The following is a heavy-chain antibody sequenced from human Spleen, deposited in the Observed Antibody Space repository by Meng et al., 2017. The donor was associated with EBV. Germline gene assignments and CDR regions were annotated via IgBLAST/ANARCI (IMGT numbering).Heavy chain of an antibody. CDR2: IYWDDDK. D-gene: IGHD3-10*01. CDR3: VKFHYIRGGY. CDR1: GFSLSTSEVGVG. J-gene: IGHJ4*02. Sequence: HITLKYPGPTLVKPTQTLTLTCTFSGFSLSTSEVGVGVGWIRQPPGKALEWLALIYWDDDKRYSPSLKSRLTITKDTSKNQVVLTMTNMDPVDTATYYCVKFHYIRGGYWGQGTLVTVSS. V-gene: IGHV2-5*02.